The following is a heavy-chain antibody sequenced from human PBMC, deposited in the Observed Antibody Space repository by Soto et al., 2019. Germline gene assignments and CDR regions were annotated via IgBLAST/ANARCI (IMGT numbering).Heavy chain of an antibody. V-gene: IGHV3-48*03. J-gene: IGHJ6*02. Sequence: GGSLRLSCAASGFTFSSCEMNWVRQAPGKGLEWVSYISSSGSTIYYADSVKGRFTISRDNAKNSLYLQMNSLRAEDTAVYYCARDQGGDFWSGYPYGMDVWGQGTTVTVSS. CDR2: ISSSGSTI. CDR1: GFTFSSCE. CDR3: ARDQGGDFWSGYPYGMDV. D-gene: IGHD3-3*01.